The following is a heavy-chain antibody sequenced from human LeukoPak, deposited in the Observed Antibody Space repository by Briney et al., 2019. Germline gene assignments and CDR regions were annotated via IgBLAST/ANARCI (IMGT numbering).Heavy chain of an antibody. V-gene: IGHV2-5*02. CDR2: IYWDDDK. J-gene: IGHJ4*02. Sequence: SGPTLVEPTQTLTLTCTFSGFSLNITGVGVGWIRQPPGEALEWLALIYWDDDKRYNPSLKSRLTITKDTSENQVVVTMTNMDPVDTGTYYCAHLYSSGWSIWRVFDYWGQGTLVTVSS. CDR3: AHLYSSGWSIWRVFDY. D-gene: IGHD6-19*01. CDR1: GFSLNITGVG.